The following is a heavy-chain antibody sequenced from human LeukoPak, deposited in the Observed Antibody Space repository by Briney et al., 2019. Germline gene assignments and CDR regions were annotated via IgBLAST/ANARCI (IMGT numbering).Heavy chain of an antibody. CDR3: TRGRRVVGPTDFSDC. J-gene: IGHJ4*02. Sequence: ASVKASCKAAGYTFIDYYMHWVRQAPGQGLEWMGWINPNSGDTKYAQEFQGRVTMTRDTSISTAYMELSRLISDDTALYYCTRGRRVVGPTDFSDCWGQGTLVTVSS. CDR2: INPNSGDT. CDR1: GYTFIDYY. D-gene: IGHD1-26*01. V-gene: IGHV1-2*02.